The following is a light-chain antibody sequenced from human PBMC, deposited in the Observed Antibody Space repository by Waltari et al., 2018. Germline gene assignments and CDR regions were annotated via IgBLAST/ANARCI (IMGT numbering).Light chain of an antibody. CDR3: RRRTNWPRNT. CDR1: QSVSSY. Sequence: EIVLTQSPATLSLSPGERATLSCRASQSVSSYLAWYQQKPGQTPRRLIYDASNRATGVPARFRGSGSETDFTLTISGLEPEDFAVYFCRRRTNWPRNTFGQGTKLEIK. J-gene: IGKJ2*01. CDR2: DAS. V-gene: IGKV3-11*01.